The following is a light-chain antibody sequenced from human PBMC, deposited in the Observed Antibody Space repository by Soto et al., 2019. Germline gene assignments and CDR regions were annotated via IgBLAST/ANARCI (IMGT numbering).Light chain of an antibody. J-gene: IGLJ1*01. Sequence: QSAPTQPASVSGSPGQSITISCTGTSSDIGSHDYVSWYQHHPGKAPKLIIYEVTNRPSGVSDRFSGSKSGSTASLTISGLQAEDEADYHCTSYTSNTALVFGTGTKDTVL. CDR3: TSYTSNTALV. V-gene: IGLV2-14*01. CDR1: SSDIGSHDY. CDR2: EVT.